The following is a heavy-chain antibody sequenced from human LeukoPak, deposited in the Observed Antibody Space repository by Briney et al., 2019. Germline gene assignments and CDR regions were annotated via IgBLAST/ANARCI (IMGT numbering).Heavy chain of an antibody. CDR3: ARVAPDYYDSSGYYPYYFDY. Sequence: TGGSLRLSCAASGSTFSSYAMSWVREAPGKGLEWVSAISGSGGSTYYADSVKGRFTISRDNSKNTLYLQMNSLRAEDTAVYYCARVAPDYYDSSGYYPYYFDYWGQGTLVTVSS. CDR2: ISGSGGST. CDR1: GSTFSSYA. V-gene: IGHV3-23*01. D-gene: IGHD3-22*01. J-gene: IGHJ4*02.